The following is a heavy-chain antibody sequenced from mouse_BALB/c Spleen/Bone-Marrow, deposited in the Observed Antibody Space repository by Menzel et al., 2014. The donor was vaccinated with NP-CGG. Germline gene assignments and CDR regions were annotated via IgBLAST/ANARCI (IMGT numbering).Heavy chain of an antibody. CDR2: INPSNGRT. CDR3: ARSIYGSSDIVDP. J-gene: IGHJ4*01. Sequence: VKLQESGAELVKPGASVKLSCNASGYTFTGYWMHWVKQRPGQGLAWIGEINPSNGRTNYNEKFKSMATLTADQSSSTAYMQLISLTSEDSAVFYCARSIYGSSDIVDPRAQATSVTVPS. D-gene: IGHD1-1*01. CDR1: GYTFTGYW. V-gene: IGHV1S81*02.